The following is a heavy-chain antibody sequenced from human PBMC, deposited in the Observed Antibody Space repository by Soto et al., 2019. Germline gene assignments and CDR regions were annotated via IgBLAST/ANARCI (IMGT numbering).Heavy chain of an antibody. D-gene: IGHD5-12*01. Sequence: QVQLQESGPGLVKPSGTLSLTCTVSGGSIRDYYWSWIRQPAGKGLEGSGRIYDTGSVNYNPCLNSRVTMSVDTSQNQLALKLSPVTAADTAVYYCARVQRYSGSYRWFDPWGQGTLVTVSS. V-gene: IGHV4-4*07. CDR1: GGSIRDYY. CDR3: ARVQRYSGSYRWFDP. J-gene: IGHJ5*02. CDR2: IYDTGSV.